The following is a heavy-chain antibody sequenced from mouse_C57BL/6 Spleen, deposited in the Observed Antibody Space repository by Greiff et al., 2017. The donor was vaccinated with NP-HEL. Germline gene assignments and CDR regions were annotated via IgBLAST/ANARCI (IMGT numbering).Heavy chain of an antibody. CDR2: IYPGSGNT. V-gene: IGHV1-66*01. D-gene: IGHD2-4*01. CDR1: GYSFTSYY. CDR3: ARGEITTFFDY. J-gene: IGHJ2*01. Sequence: QVQLQQSGPELVKPGASVKISCKASGYSFTSYYIHWVKQRPGQGLEWIGWIYPGSGNTKYNEKFKGKATLTADTSSSTAYMQLSSLTSEDSAVYYCARGEITTFFDYWGQGTTLTVSS.